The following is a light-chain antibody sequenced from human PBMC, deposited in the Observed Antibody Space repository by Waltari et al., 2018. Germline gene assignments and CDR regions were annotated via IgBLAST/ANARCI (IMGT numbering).Light chain of an antibody. CDR1: PCLSSSF. Sequence: RPHPCLSSSFLSWYLQKTRQAPKLLIHGASSMAHGIPDRFSGSVSGTDFTLTITSLEPEDYAGYSCQQYGSSPPTFGQGTKLEIK. CDR3: QQYGSSPPT. CDR2: GAS. V-gene: IGKV3-20*01. J-gene: IGKJ2*01.